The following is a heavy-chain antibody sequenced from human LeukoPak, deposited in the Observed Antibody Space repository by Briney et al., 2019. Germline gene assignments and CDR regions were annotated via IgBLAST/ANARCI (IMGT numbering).Heavy chain of an antibody. CDR2: MNPNSGNT. D-gene: IGHD3-22*01. CDR3: ARGIYYYDSSGRESGFDY. CDR1: GYTFTSYD. Sequence: GSVKVSCKASGYTFTSYDINWVRQATGQGLEWMGWMNPNSGNTGYAQKFQGRVTMTRNTSISTAYMELSSLRSEDTAVYYCARGIYYYDSSGRESGFDYWGQGTLVTVSS. J-gene: IGHJ4*02. V-gene: IGHV1-8*02.